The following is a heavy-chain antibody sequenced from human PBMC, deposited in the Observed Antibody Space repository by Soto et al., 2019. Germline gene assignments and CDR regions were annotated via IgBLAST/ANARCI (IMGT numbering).Heavy chain of an antibody. CDR3: ARATREIYSSSSYWFDP. CDR2: TYYRSKWYN. Sequence: SQTLSLTCAISGDSVSSNSAAWNWIRQSPSRGLEWLGRTYYRSKWYNDYAVSVKSRITIHPDTSKNQFSLQLNSVTPEDTAVYYCARATREIYSSSSYWFDPWGQGTLVTVSS. V-gene: IGHV6-1*01. J-gene: IGHJ5*02. CDR1: GDSVSSNSAA. D-gene: IGHD6-6*01.